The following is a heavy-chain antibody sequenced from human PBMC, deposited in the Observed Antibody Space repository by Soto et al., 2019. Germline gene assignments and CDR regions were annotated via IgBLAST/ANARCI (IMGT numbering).Heavy chain of an antibody. J-gene: IGHJ3*02. D-gene: IGHD3-10*01. CDR3: ATVSEDLRLYYGSGNDAFDI. V-gene: IGHV1-24*01. CDR2: FDPEDGET. CDR1: GYTLTELS. Sequence: ASVKVSCKVSGYTLTELSMHWVRQAPGKGLEWMGGFDPEDGETIYAQKFQGRVTMTEDTSTDTAYMELSSLRSEDTAVYYCATVSEDLRLYYGSGNDAFDIWGQGTMVTVSS.